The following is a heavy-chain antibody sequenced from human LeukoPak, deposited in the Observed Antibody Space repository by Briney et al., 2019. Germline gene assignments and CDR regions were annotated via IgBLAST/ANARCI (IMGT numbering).Heavy chain of an antibody. CDR1: GFTFSSYSMN. V-gene: IGHV4-39*01. J-gene: IGHJ4*02. CDR2: IYYSGST. CDR3: ARPYSSGWYWDYFDY. D-gene: IGHD6-19*01. Sequence: PGGFLRLSCAASGFTFSSYSMNWVRQAPGKGLEWIGSIYYSGSTYYNPSLKSRVTISVDTSKNQFSLKLSSVTAADTAVYYCARPYSSGWYWDYFDYWGQGTLVTVSS.